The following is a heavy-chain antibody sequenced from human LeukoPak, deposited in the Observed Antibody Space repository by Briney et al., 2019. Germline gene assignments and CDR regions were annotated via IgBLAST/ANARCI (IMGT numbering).Heavy chain of an antibody. J-gene: IGHJ4*02. CDR2: INPSGGST. Sequence: ASVKVSCKASGYAFTSYYMHWVRQAPGQGLEWMGIINPSGGSTSYAQKFQGRVTMTRDTSTSTVYMGLSSLRSEDTAVYYCAISKVPAAMGDYWGQGTLVTVSS. CDR1: GYAFTSYY. CDR3: AISKVPAAMGDY. D-gene: IGHD2-2*01. V-gene: IGHV1-46*01.